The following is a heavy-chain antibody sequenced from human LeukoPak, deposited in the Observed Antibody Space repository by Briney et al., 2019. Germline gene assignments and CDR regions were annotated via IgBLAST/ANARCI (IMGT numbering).Heavy chain of an antibody. CDR1: GFSFTTYW. CDR2: INQDGTEK. Sequence: GGSLRLSCAASGFSFTTYWMSWVRQAPGKGLEWVANINQDGTEKYYVDSVKGRFTISRDNAKDSLYLQMNSLRVEDTAVYYCAKLAKYFYGSETYYFFEHWGQGTPVTASS. J-gene: IGHJ4*02. D-gene: IGHD3-10*01. V-gene: IGHV3-7*01. CDR3: AKLAKYFYGSETYYFFEH.